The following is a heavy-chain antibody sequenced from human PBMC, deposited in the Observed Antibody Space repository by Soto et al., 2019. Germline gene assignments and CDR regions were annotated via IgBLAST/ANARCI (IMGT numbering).Heavy chain of an antibody. D-gene: IGHD6-13*01. V-gene: IGHV3-21*01. CDR3: TRDASRDSSARGWFDP. CDR1: GFTLSKYA. CDR2: ISSNSAYI. J-gene: IGHJ5*02. Sequence: GGSLRLSCAASGFTLSKYAMSWVRQAPGKGLEWVSTISSNSAYIYYTDALRGRFTISRDNAKNSLHLQMNSLRAEDTAVYYCTRDASRDSSARGWFDPWGPGTLVTVSS.